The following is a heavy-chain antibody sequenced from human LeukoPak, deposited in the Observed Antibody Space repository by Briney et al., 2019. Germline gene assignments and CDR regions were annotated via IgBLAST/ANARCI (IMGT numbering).Heavy chain of an antibody. CDR1: GGPSKFWTFC. D-gene: IGHD3/OR15-3a*01. Sequence: PPGTCPSPCMVTGGPSKFWTFCCGCIRQSRGKGPESVGSIFHRGSSDYNPSLHSRISMSVHDSKNRVSLQLTSLRAADTAVYYCARLSFMDYPVSQSTPMGTFDVWRRDTVVTVSS. CDR2: IFHRGSS. J-gene: IGHJ3*01. CDR3: ARLSFMDYPVSQSTPMGTFDV. V-gene: IGHV4-39*01.